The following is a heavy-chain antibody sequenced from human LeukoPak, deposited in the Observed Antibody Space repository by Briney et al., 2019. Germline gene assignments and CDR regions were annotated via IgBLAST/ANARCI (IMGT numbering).Heavy chain of an antibody. V-gene: IGHV1-2*06. J-gene: IGHJ4*02. D-gene: IGHD2-2*01. CDR3: ARDYCSSTSCLFDY. CDR2: INPNSGDT. Sequence: ASVKVSCKASGYSFTGYHMHWVRQATGQGLEWMGRINPNSGDTNYAQKFQGRVTMTRDTSISTAYMELSRLRSDDTAVYYCARDYCSSTSCLFDYWGQGTLVTVSS. CDR1: GYSFTGYH.